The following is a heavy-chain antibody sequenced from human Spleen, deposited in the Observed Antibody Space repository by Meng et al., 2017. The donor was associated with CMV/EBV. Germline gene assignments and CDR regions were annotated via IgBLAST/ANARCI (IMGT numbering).Heavy chain of an antibody. CDR3: AKEDNGLEFDP. V-gene: IGHV3-21*01. Sequence: GGSLRLSCAASGFAFSTYSMNWVRQTPGKGLEWVSSISSSAVYAFYADSVRGRFTISRDNAKNSLSLHMNSLRVEDTAVYYCAKEDNGLEFDPWGQGTLVAVSS. CDR2: ISSSAVYA. CDR1: GFAFSTYS. J-gene: IGHJ5*02. D-gene: IGHD1-1*01.